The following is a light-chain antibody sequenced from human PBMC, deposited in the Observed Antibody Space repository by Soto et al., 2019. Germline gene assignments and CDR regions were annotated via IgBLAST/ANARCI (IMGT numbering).Light chain of an antibody. V-gene: IGLV4-69*01. CDR1: SGHSSDA. CDR2: LNGDGSH. CDR3: QTWGPARV. J-gene: IGLJ3*02. Sequence: QPVLTQSPSASASLGASVKLTCTLSSGHSSDAIAWHQQQPEKGTRYLMQLNGDGSHSKGDGIPDRFSSSSSGAERSLTISSLQAEDEADYYCQTWGPARVFGGGTKVTVL.